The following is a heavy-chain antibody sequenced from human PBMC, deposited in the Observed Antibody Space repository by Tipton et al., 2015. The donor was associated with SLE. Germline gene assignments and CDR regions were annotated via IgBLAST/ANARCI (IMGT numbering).Heavy chain of an antibody. J-gene: IGHJ5*02. D-gene: IGHD2/OR15-2a*01. CDR3: ARHESRFTSGDL. CDR2: TYFSDSHT. V-gene: IGHV5-51*01. Sequence: QLVQSGAEVKKPGESLKISCQASGNSLRNFWIGWVRQMPGEGLELMGITYFSDSHTRYTPSFQGLVTISVDKSIMTAYLEWNSLKASDTAMYYCARHESRFTSGDLWGQGTLVTVSS. CDR1: GNSLRNFW.